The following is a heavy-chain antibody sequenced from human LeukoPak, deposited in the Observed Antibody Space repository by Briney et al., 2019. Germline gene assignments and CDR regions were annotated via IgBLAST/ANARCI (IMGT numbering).Heavy chain of an antibody. CDR2: IYYSGST. CDR3: ARSRDGYRSYYFDY. D-gene: IGHD5-24*01. J-gene: IGHJ4*02. V-gene: IGHV4-59*01. Sequence: SETLSLTCTVSGGSISSYYWCWIRQPPGKGLEWIGYIYYSGSTNYNPSLKSRVTISVDTSKNQFSLKLSSVTAADTAVYYCARSRDGYRSYYFDYWGQGTLVTVSS. CDR1: GGSISSYY.